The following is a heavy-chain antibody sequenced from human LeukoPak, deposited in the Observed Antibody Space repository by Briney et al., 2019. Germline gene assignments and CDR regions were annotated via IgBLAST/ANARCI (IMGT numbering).Heavy chain of an antibody. CDR1: GLTFSRDW. CDR2: IKQDGGET. CDR3: ATYSYNNAREFQY. J-gene: IGHJ1*01. D-gene: IGHD3-10*01. V-gene: IGHV3-7*01. Sequence: GGSLRLSCEGFGLTFSRDWMSCVRRTPGEGLERVANIKQDGGETYYGDSVKGRFTISRDNAKNSLYLQMRSLRAEDTAVYYCATYSYNNAREFQYWGQGTLVTVSS.